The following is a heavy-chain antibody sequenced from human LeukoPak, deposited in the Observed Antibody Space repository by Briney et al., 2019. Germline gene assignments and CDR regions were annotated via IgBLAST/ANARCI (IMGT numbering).Heavy chain of an antibody. D-gene: IGHD5-24*01. Sequence: ASVKVSCKASGGTFSSYAISWVRQAPGQGLEWMGGIIPIFGTANYAQKFQGRVTITADESTSTAYMELSSLRSEDTAVYYCAGSRDGYNQGAFDIWGQGTMVTVSS. J-gene: IGHJ3*02. CDR1: GGTFSSYA. V-gene: IGHV1-69*13. CDR3: AGSRDGYNQGAFDI. CDR2: IIPIFGTA.